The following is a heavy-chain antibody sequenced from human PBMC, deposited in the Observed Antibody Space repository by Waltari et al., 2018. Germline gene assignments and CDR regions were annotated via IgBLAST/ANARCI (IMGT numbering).Heavy chain of an antibody. CDR1: GFTLSRHG. J-gene: IGHJ4*02. CDR2: IKQDGSEK. Sequence: EVQLVESGGGLVQPGGSLRLSCAACGFTLSRHGMSWVRQGPGKGLEWVANIKQDGSEKYYVDSVEGQFTISRDNAKTSLSLQMNSLRADDTAVYYCARGTYTVTTKGYFDYWGQGTLVTVSS. V-gene: IGHV3-7*01. D-gene: IGHD4-17*01. CDR3: ARGTYTVTTKGYFDY.